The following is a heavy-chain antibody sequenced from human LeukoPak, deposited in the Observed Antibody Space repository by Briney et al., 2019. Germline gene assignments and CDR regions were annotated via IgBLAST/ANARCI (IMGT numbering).Heavy chain of an antibody. D-gene: IGHD2-2*01. CDR1: GFTFSSYA. J-gene: IGHJ4*02. CDR3: ANSPMIPSVYY. Sequence: GGSLRLSCAASGFTFSSYAMSWVRQAPGKGLEWVSAISGSGGSTYYADSVKGRFTISRDNSKNTLYLQMNSLRAEDAAVYYCANSPMIPSVYYWGQGTLVTVSS. V-gene: IGHV3-23*01. CDR2: ISGSGGST.